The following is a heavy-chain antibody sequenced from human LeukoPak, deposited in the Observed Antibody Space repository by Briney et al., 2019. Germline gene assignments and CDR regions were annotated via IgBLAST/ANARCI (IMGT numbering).Heavy chain of an antibody. J-gene: IGHJ4*02. CDR1: GDSVSSNSAA. V-gene: IGHV6-1*01. Sequence: SQTLSLTCAISGDSVSSNSAAWNWIRQSPSRRLEWLGRTYYRCKWYTNYAVSVRSRITINPDTSKNQFSLNLSSVTAADTAVYFCATIRAYTSGWYPARGIDYWGQGTLVAVSS. CDR2: TYYRCKWYT. D-gene: IGHD6-19*01. CDR3: ATIRAYTSGWYPARGIDY.